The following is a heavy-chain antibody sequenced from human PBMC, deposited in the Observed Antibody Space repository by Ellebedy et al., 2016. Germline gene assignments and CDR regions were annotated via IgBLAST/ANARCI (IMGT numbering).Heavy chain of an antibody. CDR3: AKWNDVWKAFDV. Sequence: SETLSLTCNVSGGSVSSDYWNWIRRPPGKGLEWIGYVFLTGTANYNPSLNSRATMSVDTSKSQFSLRLTSVTAADTAVYYCAKWNDVWKAFDVWGQGTMVTVSS. J-gene: IGHJ3*01. CDR2: VFLTGTA. D-gene: IGHD1-1*01. V-gene: IGHV4-59*02. CDR1: GGSVSSDY.